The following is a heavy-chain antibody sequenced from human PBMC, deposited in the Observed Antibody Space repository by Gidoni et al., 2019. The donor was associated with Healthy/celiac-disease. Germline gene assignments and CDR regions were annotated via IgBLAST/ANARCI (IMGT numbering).Heavy chain of an antibody. CDR3: AKDSRDDYYGSGRYYNGENY. V-gene: IGHV3-23*01. CDR2: ISGRVGST. J-gene: IGHJ4*02. CDR1: GFTFSRYA. Sequence: EVQMLASGGGLVQHGGSLLLSCAASGFTFSRYAMSWVRQAPGKGLAGVSAISGRVGSTYYADSVKGRFTISRDNSKNTLYLQMNSLRAEDTAVYYCAKDSRDDYYGSGRYYNGENYWGQGTLVTVSS. D-gene: IGHD3-10*01.